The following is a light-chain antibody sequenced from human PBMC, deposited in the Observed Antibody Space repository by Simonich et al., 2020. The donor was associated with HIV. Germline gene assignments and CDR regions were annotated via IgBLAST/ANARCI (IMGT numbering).Light chain of an antibody. V-gene: IGLV2-14*03. CDR2: DVS. Sequence: QSALTQPASVSGSPGQSITVSCSGHSSDVGGYTYVSWYQQHPGQAPKLMIYDVSNRPSGVSNRFSGAKSGNTASLTISGLQAEDEADYYCSSYTSSSTLVIFGGGTKLTVL. CDR1: SSDVGGYTY. J-gene: IGLJ2*01. CDR3: SSYTSSSTLVI.